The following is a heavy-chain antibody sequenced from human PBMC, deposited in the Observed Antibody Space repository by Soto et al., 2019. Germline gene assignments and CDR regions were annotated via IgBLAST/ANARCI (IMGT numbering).Heavy chain of an antibody. Sequence: ASVKVSCKASGYTFTPFATHWVRQAPGQGLEWMGWINAGNGNIKHSQKFQHRVTITRDTSASTAYMELSSLRFEDTAVYYCARDGAVAGDSNFDYWGQGTLVTVSS. CDR2: INAGNGNI. CDR1: GYTFTPFA. D-gene: IGHD6-19*01. V-gene: IGHV1-3*01. CDR3: ARDGAVAGDSNFDY. J-gene: IGHJ4*02.